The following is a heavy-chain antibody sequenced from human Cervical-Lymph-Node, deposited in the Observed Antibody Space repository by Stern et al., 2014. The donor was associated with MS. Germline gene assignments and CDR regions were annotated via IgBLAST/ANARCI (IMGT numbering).Heavy chain of an antibody. CDR1: GFTFSDYF. Sequence: QVQLVESGGGFVKPGGSLRLSCAASGFTFSDYFMSWIRQAPGKGLEWVSHISSSGSTRYYADSVKGRFTISRDNAKNSLYLQMNSLRAEDTAVYYCARDKSRSSWYPDTFDIWGQGTMVTVSS. CDR2: ISSSGSTR. D-gene: IGHD6-13*01. J-gene: IGHJ3*02. V-gene: IGHV3-11*01. CDR3: ARDKSRSSWYPDTFDI.